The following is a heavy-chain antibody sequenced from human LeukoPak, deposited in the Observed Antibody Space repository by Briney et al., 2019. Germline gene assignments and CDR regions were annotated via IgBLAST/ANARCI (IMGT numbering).Heavy chain of an antibody. CDR1: GDSMSRGSYY. Sequence: PSETLSLTCTVSGDSMSRGSYYWSWIRQHPGKGLEWIGYIIYRGRTYYNPSLKSRLTISIDTSKELFSLNLTSVTAADTAVYYCARSAFTTGRFDYWAQGTLVTVSS. D-gene: IGHD3-10*01. CDR2: IIYRGRT. J-gene: IGHJ4*02. V-gene: IGHV4-31*03. CDR3: ARSAFTTGRFDY.